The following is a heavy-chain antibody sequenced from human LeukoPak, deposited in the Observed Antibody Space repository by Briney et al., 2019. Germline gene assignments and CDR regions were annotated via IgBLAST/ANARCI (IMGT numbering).Heavy chain of an antibody. J-gene: IGHJ4*02. CDR2: TYWNNDK. CDR1: GFSLTSDGVA. D-gene: IGHD3-10*01. CDR3: AHKGRGSGSYTM. V-gene: IGHV2-5*01. Sequence: SGPTLVKPTQTLTLTCTFSGFSLTSDGVAVAWIRQPPGKALEWLAVTYWNNDKSYSPSLKSRLTVTKDTSKNQVVLIMTNVAPVDTGTYYCAHKGRGSGSYTMWGQGILITVSS.